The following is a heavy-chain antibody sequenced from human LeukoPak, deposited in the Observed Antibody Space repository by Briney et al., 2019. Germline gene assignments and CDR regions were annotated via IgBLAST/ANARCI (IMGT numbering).Heavy chain of an antibody. Sequence: GGSLRLSCAASGFTFSSYAMHWVRQAPGKGLEWVAVISYDGSNKYYADSVKGRFTISRDNSKNTLYLQMNSLRAEDTAVYYCARDMYSSSPYYYGMDVWGQGTTVTVSS. CDR1: GFTFSSYA. CDR3: ARDMYSSSPYYYGMDV. D-gene: IGHD6-13*01. J-gene: IGHJ6*02. V-gene: IGHV3-30-3*01. CDR2: ISYDGSNK.